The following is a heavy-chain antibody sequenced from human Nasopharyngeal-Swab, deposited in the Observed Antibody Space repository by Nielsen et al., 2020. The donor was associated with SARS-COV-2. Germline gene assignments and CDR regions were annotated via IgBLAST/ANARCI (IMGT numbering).Heavy chain of an antibody. CDR1: GYTFTGYY. Sequence: ASVKVSCKASGYTFTGYYMHWVRQAPGQGLEWMGRINPNSGGTNYAQKFQGRVTMTRDTSISTAYMELSRLRSDDTAVYYCARGPLYYYDNENHFDYWGQGTLVTVSS. CDR2: INPNSGGT. D-gene: IGHD3-22*01. V-gene: IGHV1-2*06. CDR3: ARGPLYYYDNENHFDY. J-gene: IGHJ4*02.